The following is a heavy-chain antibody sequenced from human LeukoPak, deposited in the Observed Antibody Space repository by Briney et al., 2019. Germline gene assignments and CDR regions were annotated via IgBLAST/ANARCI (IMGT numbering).Heavy chain of an antibody. D-gene: IGHD3-16*02. Sequence: SETLSLTCTVSGGSISSGSYYWSWIRQPAGKGLEWIGRIYTSGGTNYNPSLKSRVTISVDTSKNQFSLKLSSVAAADTAVYYCARERDYVWGSYRFDYWGQGTLVTVSS. J-gene: IGHJ4*02. CDR3: ARERDYVWGSYRFDY. V-gene: IGHV4-61*02. CDR2: IYTSGGT. CDR1: GGSISSGSYY.